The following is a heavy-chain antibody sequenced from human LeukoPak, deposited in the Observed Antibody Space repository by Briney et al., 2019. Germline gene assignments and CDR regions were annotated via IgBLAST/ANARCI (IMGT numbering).Heavy chain of an antibody. CDR1: GGSFSGYY. D-gene: IGHD6-13*01. Sequence: KPSETLSLTCAVYGGSFSGYYWSRIRQPPGKGLEWIGEINHSGSTNYNPSLKSRVTISVDTSKNQFSLKLSSVTAADTAVYYCARGRRIGEYSSSWHYWGQGTLVTVSS. CDR2: INHSGST. CDR3: ARGRRIGEYSSSWHY. J-gene: IGHJ4*02. V-gene: IGHV4-34*01.